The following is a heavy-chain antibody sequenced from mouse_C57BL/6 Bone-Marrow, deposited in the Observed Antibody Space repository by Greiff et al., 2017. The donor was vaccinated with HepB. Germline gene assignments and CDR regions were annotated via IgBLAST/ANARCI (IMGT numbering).Heavy chain of an antibody. V-gene: IGHV1-69*01. Sequence: QVQLQQPGAELVMPGASVKLSCKASGYTFTSYWMHWVKQRPGQGLEWIGEIDPSDSYTNYNQKFKGKSTLTVDKSSSTAYMQLSSLTSEDSAVYYCARLGYDYDRGVAYWGQGTRVTVSA. D-gene: IGHD2-4*01. CDR2: IDPSDSYT. CDR3: ARLGYDYDRGVAY. CDR1: GYTFTSYW. J-gene: IGHJ3*01.